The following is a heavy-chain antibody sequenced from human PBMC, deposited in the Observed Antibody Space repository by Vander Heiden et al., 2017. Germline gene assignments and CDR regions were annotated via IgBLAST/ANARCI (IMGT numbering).Heavy chain of an antibody. J-gene: IGHJ5*02. V-gene: IGHV3-23*01. D-gene: IGHD2-2*01. Sequence: AASGFTFDSYAMSWVRLAPGKGLQWVAAISGTGVKTVYGDSVKGRFTISRDNSKDMLYLKMNSLKVEDTALYFCAKAGRHGSSAICNDYTKWLDPWGQGTRVSVSS. CDR1: GFTFDSYA. CDR2: ISGTGVKT. CDR3: AKAGRHGSSAICNDYTKWLDP.